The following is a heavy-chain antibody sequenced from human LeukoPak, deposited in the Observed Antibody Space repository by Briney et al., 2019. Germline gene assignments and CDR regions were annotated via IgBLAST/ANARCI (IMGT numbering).Heavy chain of an antibody. V-gene: IGHV3-53*01. CDR2: IYSGGST. J-gene: IGHJ4*02. D-gene: IGHD6-13*01. CDR1: GFTVTSNY. Sequence: PGGSLRLSCAASGFTVTSNYMTWVRQAPGKGLEWVSVIYSGGSTYYADSVKGRFTISRDNSKNTLYLQMNSLRAEDTAVYYCAREPSRTGAGTPWWNYFDYWGQGSLVTVSS. CDR3: AREPSRTGAGTPWWNYFDY.